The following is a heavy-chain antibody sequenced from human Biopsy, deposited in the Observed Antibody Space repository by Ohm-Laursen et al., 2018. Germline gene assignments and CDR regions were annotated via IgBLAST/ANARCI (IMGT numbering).Heavy chain of an antibody. V-gene: IGHV4-61*01. Sequence: SDTLSLTCRVSGGSVRSLSYYWSWVRQSPGKGLDWIGHIYYNGNTKYDPSLKSRVTISLDTSKNQVSLKLNSVTAADRAVYYCAASPSYMIFDFWGQGTSVTVSS. CDR3: AASPSYMIFDF. J-gene: IGHJ4*02. CDR1: GGSVRSLSYY. D-gene: IGHD3-16*01. CDR2: IYYNGNT.